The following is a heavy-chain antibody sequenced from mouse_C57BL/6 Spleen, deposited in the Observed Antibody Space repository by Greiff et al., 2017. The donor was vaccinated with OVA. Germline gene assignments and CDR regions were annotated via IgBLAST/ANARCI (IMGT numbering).Heavy chain of an antibody. D-gene: IGHD1-1*01. CDR3: TTYYYGSSERYFDV. Sequence: EVQLVESGAELVRPGASVKLSCTASGFNIKDDYMHWVKQRPEQGLEWIGWIDPENGDTEYASKFQGKATITADTSSNTAYLQLSSLTSEDTAVYYCTTYYYGSSERYFDVWGTGTTVTVSS. J-gene: IGHJ1*03. CDR2: IDPENGDT. V-gene: IGHV14-4*01. CDR1: GFNIKDDY.